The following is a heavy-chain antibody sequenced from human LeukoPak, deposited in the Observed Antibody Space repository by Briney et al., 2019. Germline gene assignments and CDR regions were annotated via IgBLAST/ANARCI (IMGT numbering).Heavy chain of an antibody. J-gene: IGHJ4*02. V-gene: IGHV4-34*01. Sequence: PGGSLRLSCAASGFTFSDYWMSWIRQPPGKGLEWIGEITHSGSSKYNASLKTRVTISVDTSTNQFSLRMNSVTAADTAVYYCVRGIRSWGRKVLDHWGLGTLVTVSS. CDR3: VRGIRSWGRKVLDH. D-gene: IGHD1-26*01. CDR2: ITHSGSS. CDR1: GFTFSDYW.